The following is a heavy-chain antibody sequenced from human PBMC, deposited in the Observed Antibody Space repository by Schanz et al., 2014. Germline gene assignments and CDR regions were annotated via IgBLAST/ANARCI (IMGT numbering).Heavy chain of an antibody. CDR1: GFDFNSYS. V-gene: IGHV3-48*01. Sequence: EVRLVESGGGLVQPGGSLRLSCEASGFDFNSYSMNWVRQVPGKGLEWLSYIATSSSTPHYADSVKGRFTISRDNSRNTLYLQMNSLRTEDTAVYYCASRSRYSGYGTYFDFWGQGTLVTVSS. CDR3: ASRSRYSGYGTYFDF. D-gene: IGHD5-12*01. J-gene: IGHJ4*02. CDR2: IATSSSTP.